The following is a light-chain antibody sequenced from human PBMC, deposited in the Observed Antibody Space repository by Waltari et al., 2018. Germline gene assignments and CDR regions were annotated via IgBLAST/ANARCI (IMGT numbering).Light chain of an antibody. CDR2: DAT. V-gene: IGKV1-33*01. J-gene: IGKJ2*01. CDR1: QGISHY. Sequence: DIQVTQSPSSLSASVGDRVPITCQASQGISHYLNWYQQRPGKAPKVLIYDATLLKIGVPSRFSGSGSGTDFTFAITSLQPEDAATYYCQHFDNLLFTFGQGTKLEI. CDR3: QHFDNLLFT.